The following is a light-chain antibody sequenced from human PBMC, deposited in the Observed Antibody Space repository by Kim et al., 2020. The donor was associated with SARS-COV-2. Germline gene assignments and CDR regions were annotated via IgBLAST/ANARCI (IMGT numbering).Light chain of an antibody. CDR3: NSRDSNDNVV. CDR1: SVRSYY. Sequence: VAFGQKGRITCQGDSVRSYYATWYQQKPGQAPIVVIYGKNNRPSGIPDRFSGSSSGNTASLTITGTQAGDEADYYCNSRDSNDNVVFGGGTKLTVL. J-gene: IGLJ2*01. V-gene: IGLV3-19*01. CDR2: GKN.